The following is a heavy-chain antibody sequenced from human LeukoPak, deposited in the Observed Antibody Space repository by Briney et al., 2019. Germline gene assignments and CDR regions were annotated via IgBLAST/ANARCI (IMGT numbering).Heavy chain of an antibody. V-gene: IGHV4-59*08. CDR2: LYYSGTT. D-gene: IGHD2-2*03. CDR3: ARHTSDGYCPAPYGFDI. CDR1: GVSISSHY. J-gene: IGHJ3*02. Sequence: SETLSLTCTVSGVSISSHYWSWVWQPPGEGLERVGYLYYSGTTNYNPSLNIPVPISVDTSKNHFSLKLSSLTAADTAVYYCARHTSDGYCPAPYGFDIWGQGTMVTVSS.